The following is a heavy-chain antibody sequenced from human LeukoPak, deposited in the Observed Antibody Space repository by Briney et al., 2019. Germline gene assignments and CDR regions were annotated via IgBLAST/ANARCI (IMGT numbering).Heavy chain of an antibody. CDR1: GFTFSSYW. D-gene: IGHD3-22*01. CDR3: ARESATWRHYYDSTADAFDI. V-gene: IGHV3-7*01. Sequence: GGSLRLSCAASGFTFSSYWMSWVRQAPGKGLEWVANIKQDGSEKYYVDSVKGRFTISRDNAKNSLYLQMNSLRAEDTAVYYCARESATWRHYYDSTADAFDIWGQGTMVTVSS. J-gene: IGHJ3*02. CDR2: IKQDGSEK.